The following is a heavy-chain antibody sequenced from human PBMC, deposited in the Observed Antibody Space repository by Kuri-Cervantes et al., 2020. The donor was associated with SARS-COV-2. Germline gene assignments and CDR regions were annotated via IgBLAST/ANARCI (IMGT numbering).Heavy chain of an antibody. CDR3: ARGDRYGDYQTFDY. Sequence: GSLKISCAASGFTFDDYGMSWVRQAPGKGLEWVSGINWNGGSTGYADSVKGRFTISRDNAKNSLYLQMNSLRAEDTALYYCARGDRYGDYQTFDYWGQGTLVTVSS. V-gene: IGHV3-20*04. J-gene: IGHJ4*02. D-gene: IGHD4-17*01. CDR2: INWNGGST. CDR1: GFTFDDYG.